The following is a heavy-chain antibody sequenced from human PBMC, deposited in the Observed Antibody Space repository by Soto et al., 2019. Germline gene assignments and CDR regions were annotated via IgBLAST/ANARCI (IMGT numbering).Heavy chain of an antibody. CDR3: AKPHSGWYTPFDS. CDR1: GFIFSSYA. V-gene: IGHV3-23*01. D-gene: IGHD6-19*01. CDR2: ISGSGTTT. J-gene: IGHJ4*02. Sequence: EVQLLESGGGLEQPGGSLRLSCAASGFIFSSYALSWVRQAPGKGLEWVSAISGSGTTTYYADTVKGRFTLSRDNSKNMLYLQMNSLRAEDTAVYYCAKPHSGWYTPFDSWSQGTLVTVSS.